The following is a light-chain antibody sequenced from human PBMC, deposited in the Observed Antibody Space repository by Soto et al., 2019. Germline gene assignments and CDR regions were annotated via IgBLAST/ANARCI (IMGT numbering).Light chain of an antibody. CDR2: AAS. CDR1: QNINSH. J-gene: IGKJ2*01. V-gene: IGKV1-39*01. Sequence: DIQMTQSPSSLSASIGDRVTITCRASQNINSHLNWYQQKPGKAPKVLIYAASRLQSGVPSRFSRSGSGTEFTLTISSLEPEDFATYYCQQSHITTLFTFGKGTKLEIK. CDR3: QQSHITTLFT.